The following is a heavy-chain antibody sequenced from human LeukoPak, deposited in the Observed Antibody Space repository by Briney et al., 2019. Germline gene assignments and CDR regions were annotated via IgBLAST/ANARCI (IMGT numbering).Heavy chain of an antibody. CDR2: INFKSEDI. D-gene: IGHD3-16*01. J-gene: IGHJ6*02. CDR3: ARVPYIRASYYGMDV. CDR1: GFTFSSHN. Sequence: GGSLRLSCAASGFTFSSHNMNWVRQAPGKGLEWISFINFKSEDIRYADSVEGRFIISRDNARKSLYLHMNSLRAEDTAVYYCARVPYIRASYYGMDVWGQGTTVTVSS. V-gene: IGHV3-48*01.